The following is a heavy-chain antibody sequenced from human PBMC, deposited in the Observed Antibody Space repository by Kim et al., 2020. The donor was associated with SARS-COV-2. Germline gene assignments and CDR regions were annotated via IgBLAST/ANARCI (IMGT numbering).Heavy chain of an antibody. Sequence: ADSVKGRFTISRDNSKNTLYLQMNSLRAEDTAVYYCARDRVTMVRGPLDYWGQGTLVTVSS. CDR3: ARDRVTMVRGPLDY. J-gene: IGHJ4*02. V-gene: IGHV3-30*07. D-gene: IGHD3-10*01.